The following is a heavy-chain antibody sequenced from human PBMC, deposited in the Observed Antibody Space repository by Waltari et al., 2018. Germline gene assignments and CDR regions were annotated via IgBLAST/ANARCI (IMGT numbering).Heavy chain of an antibody. V-gene: IGHV4-34*01. Sequence: QVQLQQWGAGLMKPSETLSLTCAVYGGSFSGYYWTWIRQPPGKGLEWIGEINDSGSTNYNSSLKTRVSISLDMSKNQFSLKLTSVTAADTALYYCARHGRIRAVALIDYWGQGTLVTVSS. CDR1: GGSFSGYY. CDR3: ARHGRIRAVALIDY. D-gene: IGHD2-15*01. J-gene: IGHJ4*02. CDR2: INDSGST.